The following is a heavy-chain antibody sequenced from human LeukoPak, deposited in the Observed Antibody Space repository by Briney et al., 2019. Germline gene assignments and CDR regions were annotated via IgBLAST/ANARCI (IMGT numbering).Heavy chain of an antibody. CDR3: ARDRWGYIAAAAAYYYYYMDV. J-gene: IGHJ6*03. CDR2: ISGDGRYI. V-gene: IGHV3-21*06. CDR1: GFTFFTYS. D-gene: IGHD6-13*01. Sequence: NSGGSLRLSCAASGFTFFTYSMNWVRQAPGMGLEWVSSISGDGRYIYYADSMKGRFTISRDNAKNSVFLHMNSLRVEDTAVYYCARDRWGYIAAAAAYYYYYMDVWGKGTTVTVSS.